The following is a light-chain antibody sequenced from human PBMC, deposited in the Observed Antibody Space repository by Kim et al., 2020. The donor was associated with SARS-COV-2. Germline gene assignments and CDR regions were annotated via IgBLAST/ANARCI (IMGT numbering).Light chain of an antibody. J-gene: IGKJ1*01. CDR1: QSVSSN. CDR3: QQYNNTWT. CDR2: GAS. V-gene: IGKV3-15*01. Sequence: EVVMTHSPATLSVSPGERATLSCRASQSVSSNLAWYQQKPGQAPRLLIYGASTRATGIPARFSGSGSGTEFTLTISSLQSEDFAVYYCQQYNNTWTFGQGTKVDIK.